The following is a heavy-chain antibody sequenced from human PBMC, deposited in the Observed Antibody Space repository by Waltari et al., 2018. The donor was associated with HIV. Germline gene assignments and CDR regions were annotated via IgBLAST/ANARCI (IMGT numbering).Heavy chain of an antibody. Sequence: VHVVESGGGSIKTGGSRRFSCTASVFGVSNHWLDWVAHEPGKGLGLVERLKREGSSRNYADGVKGRLVSTRDNARNTVYLQLNSLRVEDTAMYFCARASHDMEFSTVDGDYYFDVWGRGTRVAVSS. D-gene: IGHD3-9*01. CDR1: VFGVSNHW. V-gene: IGHV3-74*02. CDR3: ARASHDMEFSTVDGDYYFDV. CDR2: LKREGSSR. J-gene: IGHJ4*02.